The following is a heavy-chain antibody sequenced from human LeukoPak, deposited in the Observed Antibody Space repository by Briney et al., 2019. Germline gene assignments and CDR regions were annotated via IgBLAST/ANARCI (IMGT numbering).Heavy chain of an antibody. Sequence: PGGSLRLSCAASGFTFSSYAMSWVRQAPGKGLEWVSAISGSGGSTYYADSVKGRFTISRDNSKNTLYLQMNSLRAEDTAVYYCAKDDDDSSGYYYIDPPEANWFDPWGQGTLVTVSS. J-gene: IGHJ5*02. D-gene: IGHD3-22*01. V-gene: IGHV3-23*01. CDR2: ISGSGGST. CDR3: AKDDDDSSGYYYIDPPEANWFDP. CDR1: GFTFSSYA.